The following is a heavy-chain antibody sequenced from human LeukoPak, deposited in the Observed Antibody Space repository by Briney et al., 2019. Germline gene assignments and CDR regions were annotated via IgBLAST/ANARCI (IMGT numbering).Heavy chain of an antibody. CDR2: IYTSGTT. D-gene: IGHD6-6*01. CDR1: DDPINSGVYY. CDR3: VRVRAARLYFDY. V-gene: IGHV4-61*09. Sequence: PSETLSLTCTVSDDPINSGVYYWNWIRQPAGKGLEWIGHIYTSGTTTNSNPSLKSRVAISLDTSKNQFSLKLSSVTAADTAVYYCVRVRAARLYFDYWGQGTLVTVSS. J-gene: IGHJ4*02.